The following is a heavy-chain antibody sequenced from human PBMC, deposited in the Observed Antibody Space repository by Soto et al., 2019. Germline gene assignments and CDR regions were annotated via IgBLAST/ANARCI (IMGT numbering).Heavy chain of an antibody. CDR3: AKVTGYCSSSSCRRDYYYYYGMDV. CDR2: ISYDGSDK. D-gene: IGHD2-2*01. V-gene: IGHV3-30*18. J-gene: IGHJ6*02. Sequence: SLRLSCAASGFTFSNYGMHWVRQAPGKGLEWVAVISYDGSDKYYADSVKGRFSISRDNSKNTLYLQMNSLRAEDTAVYYCAKVTGYCSSSSCRRDYYYYYGMDVWGQETTVTVSS. CDR1: GFTFSNYG.